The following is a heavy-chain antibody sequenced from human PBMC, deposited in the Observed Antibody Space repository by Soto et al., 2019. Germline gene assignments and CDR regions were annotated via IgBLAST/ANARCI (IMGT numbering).Heavy chain of an antibody. CDR2: IYSDGTT. V-gene: IGHV4-4*07. CDR3: AKAYSGGLWVLHYFDY. CDR1: GGSISGYY. Sequence: PSETLSLTCTVSGGSISGYYWSWVRQPAGKGLEWVGRIYSDGTTNYSPSLKSRVTMSLDTSKDQFSLHLNSVTAADTAVYYCAKAYSGGLWVLHYFDYWGQGTLVTV. J-gene: IGHJ4*02. D-gene: IGHD1-26*01.